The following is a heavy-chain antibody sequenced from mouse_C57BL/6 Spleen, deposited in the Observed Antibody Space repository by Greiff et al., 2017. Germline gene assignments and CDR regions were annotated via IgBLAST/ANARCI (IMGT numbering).Heavy chain of an antibody. V-gene: IGHV5-4*01. J-gene: IGHJ3*01. CDR2: ISDGGSYT. D-gene: IGHD2-4*01. Sequence: DVMLVESGGGLVKPGGSLKLSCAASGFTFSSYVMSWVRQTPEKRLAWVATISDGGSYTYYPDNVKGRFTISRDNAKNNLYLQMSHLKSEDTAMYYCARDYDYEAYWGQGTLVTVSA. CDR3: ARDYDYEAY. CDR1: GFTFSSYV.